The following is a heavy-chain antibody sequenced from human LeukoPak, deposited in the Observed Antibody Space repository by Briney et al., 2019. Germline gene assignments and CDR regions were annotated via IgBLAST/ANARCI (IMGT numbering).Heavy chain of an antibody. J-gene: IGHJ3*02. CDR1: GFTFSSYA. D-gene: IGHD5-18*01. Sequence: GGSLRLSCAASGFTFSSYAMSWVRQAPGKGLEWVSAISGSGGSTYYADSVKGRFTISRDNSKNTLYLQMNSLRAEDTAVYYCAREEDTAMDVGDAFDIWGQGTMVTVSS. CDR2: ISGSGGST. V-gene: IGHV3-23*01. CDR3: AREEDTAMDVGDAFDI.